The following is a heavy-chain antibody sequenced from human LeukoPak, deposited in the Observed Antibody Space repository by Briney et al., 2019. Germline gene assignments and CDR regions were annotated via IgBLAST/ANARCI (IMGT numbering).Heavy chain of an antibody. D-gene: IGHD6-19*01. V-gene: IGHV3-48*04. CDR1: GFTFNTYT. J-gene: IGHJ4*02. CDR3: ARNSGWFRFDY. CDR2: ISGSSGII. Sequence: SGGSLRLSCAASGFTFNTYTMNWVRQAPGKGLEWVSYISGSSGIIDYADSVRGRFTISRDNAKNSLYLQMNSLRAEDTAVYYCARNSGWFRFDYWGQGTLVTVSS.